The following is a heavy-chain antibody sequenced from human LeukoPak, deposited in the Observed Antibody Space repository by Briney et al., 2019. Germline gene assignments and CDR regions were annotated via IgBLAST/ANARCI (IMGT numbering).Heavy chain of an antibody. D-gene: IGHD3-16*02. Sequence: SETLSLTCDVSGGSIDSTNWWNWVRQPPGKGLVWIGEIHHDGRINYNPSLKSRVTLSVDKSKNQFSLRLNSVTAADTAMYYCARSHDHLWGNYPDYWGQGTLVTVSS. V-gene: IGHV4/OR15-8*01. J-gene: IGHJ4*02. CDR3: ARSHDHLWGNYPDY. CDR1: GGSIDSTNW. CDR2: IHHDGRI.